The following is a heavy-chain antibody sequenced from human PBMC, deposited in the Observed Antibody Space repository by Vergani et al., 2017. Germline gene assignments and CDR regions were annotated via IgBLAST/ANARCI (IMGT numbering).Heavy chain of an antibody. Sequence: QVQLQESGPGLVKPSQTLSLTCTVSGGSISSGSYYWSWIPQPAGKVLEWIGRSYTSGSTNYNPSLQSRVTISVDTSKNQFSLKLSSVTAADTAVYYCARDRGPQWLMGAFDYWGQGTLVTVSS. CDR3: ARDRGPQWLMGAFDY. V-gene: IGHV4-61*02. J-gene: IGHJ4*02. CDR2: SYTSGST. CDR1: GGSISSGSYY. D-gene: IGHD6-19*01.